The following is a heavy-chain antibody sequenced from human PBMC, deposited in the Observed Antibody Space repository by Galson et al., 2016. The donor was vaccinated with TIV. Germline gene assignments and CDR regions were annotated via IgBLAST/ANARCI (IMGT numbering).Heavy chain of an antibody. Sequence: SLRLSCAASGFTFSFYAMNWVRQAPGKGLEWVSTTNAGGGSTYYADSVRGRFTISRDNSKNTLFLQMNSLRAEDTAVYYCARRRDDGFDYWGQGTLVTVSS. D-gene: IGHD3-16*01. CDR1: GFTFSFYA. CDR2: TNAGGGST. CDR3: ARRRDDGFDY. V-gene: IGHV3-23*01. J-gene: IGHJ4*02.